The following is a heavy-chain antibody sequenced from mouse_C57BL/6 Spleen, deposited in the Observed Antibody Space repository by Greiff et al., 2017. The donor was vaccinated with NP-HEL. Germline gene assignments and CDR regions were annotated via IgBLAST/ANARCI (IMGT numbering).Heavy chain of an antibody. CDR2: IRSKSSNYAT. D-gene: IGHD2-2*01. CDR3: VREDGVTTYFDY. J-gene: IGHJ2*01. Sequence: EVQVVESGGGLVQPKGSLKLSCAASGFTFNTYAMHWVRQAPGKGLEWVARIRSKSSNYATYYADSVKDRFTISRDDSQSMLYLQMNNLKTEDTAMYYCVREDGVTTYFDYWGQGTTLTVSS. CDR1: GFTFNTYA. V-gene: IGHV10-3*01.